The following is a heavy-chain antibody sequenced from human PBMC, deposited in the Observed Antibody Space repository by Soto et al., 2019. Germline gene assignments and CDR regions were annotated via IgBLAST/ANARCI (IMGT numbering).Heavy chain of an antibody. CDR2: IIPMYGPA. V-gene: IGHV1-69*01. J-gene: IGHJ5*02. CDR1: GGTFSSYA. CDR3: ARVTSMVRGVLDKWFAP. D-gene: IGHD3-10*01. Sequence: QVPLVQSGAEVKKPGSSVTVSCKASGGTFSSYAIHWVRQAPGQGLEWMGGIIPMYGPAKYAQRFQGRVTITADESTTTVYMELTSLTSQYTAVYYCARVTSMVRGVLDKWFAPWGHGTLVTVSS.